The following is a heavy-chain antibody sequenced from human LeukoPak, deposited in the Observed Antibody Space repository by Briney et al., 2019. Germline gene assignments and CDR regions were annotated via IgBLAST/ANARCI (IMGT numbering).Heavy chain of an antibody. V-gene: IGHV1-3*01. CDR3: ARGRVPAAMVPEKWFDP. CDR1: GFTFTSSA. Sequence: ASVKVSCKASGFTFTSSAMHWVRQAPGQRLEWMGWINAGNGNTKYSQKFQGRVTITRDTSASTAYMELSSLRSEDTAVYYCARGRVPAAMVPEKWFDPWSQGTLVTVSS. J-gene: IGHJ5*02. CDR2: INAGNGNT. D-gene: IGHD2-2*01.